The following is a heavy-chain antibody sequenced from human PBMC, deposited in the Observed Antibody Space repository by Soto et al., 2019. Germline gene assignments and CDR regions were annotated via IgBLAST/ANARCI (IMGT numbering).Heavy chain of an antibody. V-gene: IGHV3-9*01. CDR1: GFTFDDYA. CDR2: ISWNSGSI. J-gene: IGHJ4*02. CDR3: AKDNEAGPTDYFDF. D-gene: IGHD1-1*01. Sequence: EVQLVESGGGLVQPGRSLRLSCAASGFTFDDYAMHWVRQAPGKGLEWVSGISWNSGSIGYADSVKGRFTISRDNAKNSLCLQMNSLRAEDTALYYCAKDNEAGPTDYFDFWGQGTLVTVSS.